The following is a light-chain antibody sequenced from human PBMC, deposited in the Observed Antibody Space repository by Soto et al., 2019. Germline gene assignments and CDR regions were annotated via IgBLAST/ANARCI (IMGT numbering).Light chain of an antibody. V-gene: IGKV4-1*01. CDR3: QQYYSTPFT. CDR2: WAS. CDR1: QIVLYSSDNKNY. Sequence: DIVMTQSPDSLAVSLGERATINCKSSQIVLYSSDNKNYLGWYQQKPGKPPKLLIYWASARESGVPDRFSGSGSGTDFTLTISSLQAEDVAVYYCQQYYSTPFTFGPGTKVDSK. J-gene: IGKJ3*01.